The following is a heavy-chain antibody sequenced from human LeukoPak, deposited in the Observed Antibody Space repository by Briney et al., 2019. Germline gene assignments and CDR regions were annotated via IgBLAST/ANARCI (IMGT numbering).Heavy chain of an antibody. Sequence: GGSLRLSCAASGFTFDDYAMHWVRQAPGKGLEWVSVIYSGGSTYYADSVKGRFTISRDNSKNTLYLQMNSLRAEDTAVYYCARDRGSSGFGTDYWGQGTLVTVSS. CDR1: GFTFDDYA. CDR3: ARDRGSSGFGTDY. J-gene: IGHJ4*02. D-gene: IGHD6-19*01. CDR2: IYSGGST. V-gene: IGHV3-66*01.